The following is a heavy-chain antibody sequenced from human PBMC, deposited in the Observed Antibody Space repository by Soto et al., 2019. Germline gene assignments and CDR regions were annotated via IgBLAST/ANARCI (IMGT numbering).Heavy chain of an antibody. D-gene: IGHD5-18*01. CDR2: ITYDGSHQ. V-gene: IGHV3-30*03. CDR1: GFGFDAYG. Sequence: QVKLVESGGGVVQPGGSLRLSCAASGFGFDAYGIHWVRRAPGKGLEWVAVITYDGSHQYCRDSVKGRFTISRDNVRKAMFLHIDNVQPADTAIYFCARGSQYNYGPLAYFDYWSEGMLVTVSS. J-gene: IGHJ4*02. CDR3: ARGSQYNYGPLAYFDY.